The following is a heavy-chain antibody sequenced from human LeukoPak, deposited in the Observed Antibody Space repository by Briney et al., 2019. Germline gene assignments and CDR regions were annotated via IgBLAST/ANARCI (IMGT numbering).Heavy chain of an antibody. Sequence: PGGSLRLSCAASGFTFSSYAMSWVRQAPVKGLEWVSAISGSGGSTYYADSVKGRFTISRDNSKNTLYLQMNSLRAEDTAVYYCAKHYCTNGVCYTYNLYYFDYWGQGTLVTVSS. J-gene: IGHJ4*02. D-gene: IGHD2-8*01. V-gene: IGHV3-23*01. CDR2: ISGSGGST. CDR1: GFTFSSYA. CDR3: AKHYCTNGVCYTYNLYYFDY.